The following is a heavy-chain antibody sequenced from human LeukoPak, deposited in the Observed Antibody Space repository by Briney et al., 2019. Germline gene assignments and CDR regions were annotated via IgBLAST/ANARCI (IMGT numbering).Heavy chain of an antibody. CDR2: LLYDGNTK. V-gene: IGHV3-33*01. J-gene: IGHJ6*03. D-gene: IGHD1-14*01. CDR3: ARDHRPEIQYYYMDV. Sequence: PGGSLRLSCAASGFSLSNYGMHWVRQAPGKGLEWVAALLYDGNTKHYADSVKGRFTISRDISKNTFYLQMNSLTAEDTAVYYCARDHRPEIQYYYMDVWGKGTTGAVSS. CDR1: GFSLSNYG.